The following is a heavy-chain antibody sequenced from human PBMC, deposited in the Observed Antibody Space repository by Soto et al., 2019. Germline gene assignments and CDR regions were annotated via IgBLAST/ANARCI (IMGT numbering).Heavy chain of an antibody. CDR1: GYTLTELS. D-gene: IGHD4-17*01. V-gene: IGHV1-24*01. CDR2: FDPEDGET. CDR3: ETACFSTTVCYYSGMDV. Sequence: GASVKVACKVSGYTLTELSMHWVRQAPGKGLEWMGGFDPEDGETIYAQKFQGRVTMTEDTSTDTAYMELSSLRSEDTAVYYCETACFSTTVCYYSGMDVWGQGTTVTVSS. J-gene: IGHJ6*02.